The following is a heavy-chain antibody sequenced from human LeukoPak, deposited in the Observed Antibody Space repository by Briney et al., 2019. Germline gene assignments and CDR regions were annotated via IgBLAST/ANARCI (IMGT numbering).Heavy chain of an antibody. CDR2: IYYSGST. J-gene: IGHJ3*02. CDR3: ARVIVYYYDSGGYLDAFDI. D-gene: IGHD3-22*01. Sequence: SETLSLTCTVSGGSISSYYWSWIRQPPGKGLEWIVYIYYSGSTNYNPSLKSRVTILVDTSKNQFSLKLSSVTAADTAVYYCARVIVYYYDSGGYLDAFDIWGQGTMVTVSS. CDR1: GGSISSYY. V-gene: IGHV4-59*01.